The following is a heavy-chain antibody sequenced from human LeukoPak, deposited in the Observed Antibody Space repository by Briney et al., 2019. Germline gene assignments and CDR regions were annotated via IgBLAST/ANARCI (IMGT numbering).Heavy chain of an antibody. CDR2: IDPNSGGT. CDR3: ARNWWVNYYDSSGYHH. J-gene: IGHJ4*02. CDR1: GYTFTGYY. Sequence: ASVKVSCKASGYTFTGYYMHWVRQAPGQGLEWMGRIDPNSGGTNYAQKFQGRVTMTRDTSISTAYTELSRLRSDDTAVYYCARNWWVNYYDSSGYHHWGQGTLVTVSS. D-gene: IGHD3-22*01. V-gene: IGHV1-2*06.